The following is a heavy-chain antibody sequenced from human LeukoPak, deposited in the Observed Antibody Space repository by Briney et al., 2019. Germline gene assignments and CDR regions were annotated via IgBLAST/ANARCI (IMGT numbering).Heavy chain of an antibody. CDR1: GGSISSYY. D-gene: IGHD3-10*01. Sequence: PSETLSLTCTVSGGSISSYYWSWIRQPPGKGLEWIGYIYYSGSTNYNPSLKSRVTISVDTSKNQFSLKLSSVTAADTAVYYCARGAYYGSGSYYNGLDAFDIWGQGTMVTVSS. CDR3: ARGAYYGSGSYYNGLDAFDI. CDR2: IYYSGST. J-gene: IGHJ3*02. V-gene: IGHV4-59*01.